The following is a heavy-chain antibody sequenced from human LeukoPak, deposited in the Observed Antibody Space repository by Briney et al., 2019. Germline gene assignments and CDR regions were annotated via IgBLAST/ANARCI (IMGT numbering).Heavy chain of an antibody. CDR1: GGSITSHY. V-gene: IGHV4-59*11. Sequence: PSETLSLTCSVSGGSITSHYWSWIRQPPGKGLEWIGYIFHSGTTNYSPSLRSRVTLSVDTSNSQFSLKLSSVTAADTAVYFCSRGLDSRKLGYWGQGTLVTVSS. CDR3: SRGLDSRKLGY. J-gene: IGHJ4*02. D-gene: IGHD3-22*01. CDR2: IFHSGTT.